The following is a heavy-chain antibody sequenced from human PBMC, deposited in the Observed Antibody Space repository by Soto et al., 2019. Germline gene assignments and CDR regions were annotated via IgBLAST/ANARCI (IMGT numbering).Heavy chain of an antibody. CDR2: INHSGST. D-gene: IGHD4-4*01. Sequence: QVQLQQWGAGLLKPSETLSLTCAVYGGSFSGYYWSWIRQPPGKGLEWIGEINHSGSTNYNPSLKSRVTISVDTSKNQFSLKLSSVTAADTAVYYCARSRMDYSNARRTLLSDYWGQGTLVTVSS. CDR1: GGSFSGYY. J-gene: IGHJ4*02. CDR3: ARSRMDYSNARRTLLSDY. V-gene: IGHV4-34*01.